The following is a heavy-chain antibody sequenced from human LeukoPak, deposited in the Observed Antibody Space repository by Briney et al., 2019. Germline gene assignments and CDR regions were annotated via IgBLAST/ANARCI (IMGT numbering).Heavy chain of an antibody. J-gene: IGHJ4*02. Sequence: SETLSLTCAVYGGSSSGYYWSWIRQPPGKGLEWIGEINHSGSTNYNPSLKSRVTISGDTSKNQFSLRLDSVTAADTAVYYCATVLSHGYSDSWGQGTLVTVSS. V-gene: IGHV4-34*01. CDR3: ATVLSHGYSDS. D-gene: IGHD5-18*01. CDR1: GGSSSGYY. CDR2: INHSGST.